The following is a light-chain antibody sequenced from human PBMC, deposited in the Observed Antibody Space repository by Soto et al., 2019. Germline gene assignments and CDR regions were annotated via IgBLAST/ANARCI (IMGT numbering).Light chain of an antibody. J-gene: IGKJ1*01. CDR3: QQFNTSPWT. Sequence: VQMTQSTSTLFASAGARVPISCRASQSVSIWLAWSQQKPGRAPKLLIYKSSILESGVPSRFSGSGSGTEFTLTISSLQPDDFATYYCQQFNTSPWTFGQGTKLDIK. CDR1: QSVSIW. CDR2: KSS. V-gene: IGKV1-5*03.